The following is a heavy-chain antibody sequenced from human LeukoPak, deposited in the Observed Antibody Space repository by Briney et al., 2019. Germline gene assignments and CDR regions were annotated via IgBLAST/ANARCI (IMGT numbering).Heavy chain of an antibody. V-gene: IGHV1-2*02. CDR1: GYTFIGYY. J-gene: IGHJ4*02. Sequence: ASVKVSCKASGYTFIGYYLHWVRQAPGQGLEWMGWVNPHNGDTNYAQKFQGRVTMTRDTSITTAYMELSRLKSDDTAVYYCATVRDIVVGGGPYYFDYWGQGTLVTVSS. CDR3: ATVRDIVVGGGPYYFDY. D-gene: IGHD2-15*01. CDR2: VNPHNGDT.